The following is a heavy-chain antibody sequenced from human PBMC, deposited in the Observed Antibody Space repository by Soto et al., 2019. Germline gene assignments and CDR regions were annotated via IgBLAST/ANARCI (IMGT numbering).Heavy chain of an antibody. CDR1: GFTFSSYA. V-gene: IGHV3-23*01. CDR3: ANLLPIGGSGWSLFDY. CDR2: ISGSGGST. D-gene: IGHD6-19*01. Sequence: GGSLRLSCAASGFTFSSYAMSWVRQAPGKGLEWVSAISGSGGSTYYADSVKGRFTISRDNSKNTLYLQMNSLRAEDTAVYYCANLLPIGGSGWSLFDYWGQGTLVTVSS. J-gene: IGHJ4*02.